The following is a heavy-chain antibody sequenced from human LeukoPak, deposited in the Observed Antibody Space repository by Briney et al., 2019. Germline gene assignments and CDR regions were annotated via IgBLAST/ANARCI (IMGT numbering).Heavy chain of an antibody. D-gene: IGHD3-16*01. V-gene: IGHV3-33*01. Sequence: GRSLRLSCAASGFTFSSYGMHWVRQAPSKGLEWVAVILNDGSQEKYADSVKGRFTISRDNSKNTLFLQMNSLRAEDTAVYYCARDDALGDNALDIWGQGTMVTVSS. J-gene: IGHJ3*02. CDR2: ILNDGSQE. CDR1: GFTFSSYG. CDR3: ARDDALGDNALDI.